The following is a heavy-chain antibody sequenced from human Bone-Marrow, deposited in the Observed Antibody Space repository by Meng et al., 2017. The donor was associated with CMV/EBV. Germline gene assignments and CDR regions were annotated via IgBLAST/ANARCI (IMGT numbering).Heavy chain of an antibody. J-gene: IGHJ3*02. CDR3: ARGSVGLGIAARKTHDSFDI. Sequence: GESLKISCAASRFTFSTYAIHWVRQAPGKGLEWVAVISYDGSNKYYADSVKGRFTISRDNSRNTLYLQMNSLRADDTAVYFCARGSVGLGIAARKTHDSFDIWGQGTMVTVSS. CDR1: RFTFSTYA. V-gene: IGHV3-30*04. CDR2: ISYDGSNK. D-gene: IGHD6-6*01.